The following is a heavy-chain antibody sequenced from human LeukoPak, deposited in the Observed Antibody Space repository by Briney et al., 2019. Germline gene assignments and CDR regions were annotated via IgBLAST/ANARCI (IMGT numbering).Heavy chain of an antibody. D-gene: IGHD3-10*01. J-gene: IGHJ4*02. CDR3: ARDYASDY. Sequence: DSAKGRFTISRDNAKNSLYLQMSSLRAEDTAVYYCARDYASDYWGQGTLVTVSS. V-gene: IGHV3-7*01.